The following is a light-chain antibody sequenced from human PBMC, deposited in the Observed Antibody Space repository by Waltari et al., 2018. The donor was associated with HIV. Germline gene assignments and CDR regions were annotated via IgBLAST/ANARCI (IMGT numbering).Light chain of an antibody. CDR3: QVWDIITDEVI. J-gene: IGLJ2*01. CDR1: NIGSKR. Sequence: SYVLTQSPSVSVAPGQTAIITCGGNNIGSKRVHWYQQRPGQAPVLIILDDDDRPSGSPERFSGSNSGDTATLSISRVEAGDEADYFCQVWDIITDEVIFGGGTKMTVL. CDR2: DDD. V-gene: IGLV3-21*01.